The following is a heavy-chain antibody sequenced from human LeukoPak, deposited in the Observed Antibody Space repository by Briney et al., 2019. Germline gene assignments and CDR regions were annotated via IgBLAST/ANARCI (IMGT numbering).Heavy chain of an antibody. D-gene: IGHD3-16*01. Sequence: SETLSLTCTVSGGSISSSSYYWGWIRQPPGKGLEWIGSIYYSGSTYYNPSLKSRVTISVDTSKNQFSLKLSSVTAADTAVYYCAREGAPRAFDIWGQGTMVTVSS. CDR2: IYYSGST. V-gene: IGHV4-39*02. J-gene: IGHJ3*02. CDR1: GGSISSSSYY. CDR3: AREGAPRAFDI.